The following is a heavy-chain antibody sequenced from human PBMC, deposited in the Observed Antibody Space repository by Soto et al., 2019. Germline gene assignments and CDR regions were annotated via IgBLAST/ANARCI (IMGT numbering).Heavy chain of an antibody. J-gene: IGHJ4*02. CDR2: LSASGGST. V-gene: IGHV3-23*01. Sequence: EVQLLESGGGLVQPGGSLRLSCAASGFTFSSYAMSWVRQAPGKGLEWVSALSASGGSTYYADSVKGRFTISRDNSKNTLYLQMNSLRAADTAVYYGAKRVGATVGRLDYWGQGTLVTVSS. CDR1: GFTFSSYA. CDR3: AKRVGATVGRLDY. D-gene: IGHD1-26*01.